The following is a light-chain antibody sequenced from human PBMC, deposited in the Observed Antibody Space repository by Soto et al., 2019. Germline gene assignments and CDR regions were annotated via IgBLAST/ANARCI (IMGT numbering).Light chain of an antibody. J-gene: IGKJ5*01. CDR2: SAS. CDR3: QKFNTAPLT. V-gene: IGKV1-27*01. Sequence: DLQMTQSPSSLSASVGDRVTITCRASQDIRVYLAWYQQKPGKVPKLLIYSASTLQSGVPSRFSGSGSGTDFTLTISSLQPEYVATYYWQKFNTAPLTYGQGKRLEI. CDR1: QDIRVY.